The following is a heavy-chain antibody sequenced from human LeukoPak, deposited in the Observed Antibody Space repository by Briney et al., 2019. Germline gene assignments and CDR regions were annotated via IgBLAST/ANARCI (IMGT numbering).Heavy chain of an antibody. CDR2: INYSGST. CDR3: ARRQDGDYSTVYFDL. Sequence: SETLSLTCAVYGGSFSGYYWSWIRQPPGMGLEWIGEINYSGSTNYNPSLKSRGTMSVDTSKNQFSLELSSVTAADTAVYYCARRQDGDYSTVYFDLWGRGTLVTVSS. CDR1: GGSFSGYY. V-gene: IGHV4-34*01. J-gene: IGHJ2*01. D-gene: IGHD4-17*01.